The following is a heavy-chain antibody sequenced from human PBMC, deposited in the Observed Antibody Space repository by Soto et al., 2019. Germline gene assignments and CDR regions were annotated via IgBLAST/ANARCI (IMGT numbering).Heavy chain of an antibody. V-gene: IGHV4-34*01. CDR2: INHSGST. CDR3: VRKGSGWYRI. Sequence: QVQLQQWGAGLLKPSETLSLTCAVYGGSFSGYYWSWIRQPPGKGLEWIGEINHSGSTNYNPSLKSRVTILVDTSKNQVSLKLSSVTAADTAVYYCVRKGSGWYRIWGQGTMVTVSS. CDR1: GGSFSGYY. J-gene: IGHJ3*02. D-gene: IGHD6-19*01.